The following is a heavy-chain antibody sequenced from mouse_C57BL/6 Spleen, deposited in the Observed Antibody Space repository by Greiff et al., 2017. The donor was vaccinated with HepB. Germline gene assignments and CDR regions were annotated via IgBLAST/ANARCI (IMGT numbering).Heavy chain of an antibody. D-gene: IGHD1-1*01. CDR2: ISYDGSN. CDR1: GYSITSGYY. Sequence: VQLKESGPGLVKPSQSLSLTCSVTGYSITSGYYWNWIRQFPGNKLEWMGYISYDGSNNYNPSLKNRISITRDTSKNQFFLKLNSVTTEDTATYYCAREGYDYYGSSYPWFAYWGQGTLVTVSA. CDR3: AREGYDYYGSSYPWFAY. J-gene: IGHJ3*01. V-gene: IGHV3-6*01.